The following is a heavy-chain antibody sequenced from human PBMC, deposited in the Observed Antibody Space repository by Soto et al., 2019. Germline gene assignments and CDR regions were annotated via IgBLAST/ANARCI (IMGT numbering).Heavy chain of an antibody. D-gene: IGHD1-1*01. V-gene: IGHV4-31*02. CDR2: IYYSGRT. Sequence: QVQLREWGPGLVKPSQTLSLKCSVSGGSISTGGLYWSWIRQHPRKGLEWIGDIYYSGRTYDNPSLTRRVTLSIEASKNPFSLKLTSVTAADPAVYYCAKALVFTGGDGFDIWGQGRLVTVSS. CDR3: AKALVFTGGDGFDI. CDR1: GGSISTGGLY. J-gene: IGHJ3*02.